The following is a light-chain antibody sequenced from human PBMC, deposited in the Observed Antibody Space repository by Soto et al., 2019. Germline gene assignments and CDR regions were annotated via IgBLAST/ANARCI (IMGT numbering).Light chain of an antibody. J-gene: IGKJ1*01. CDR2: LGS. CDR3: MQALQTPPT. CDR1: QSLMLSNGYNY. V-gene: IGKV2-28*01. Sequence: DIVMTQSPLSLPVTPGEPASISCRSSQSLMLSNGYNYVDWYLQKPGQSPQLLIYLGSNRASGGSDRFSGSGAGTDFTLKISRVEAEDVGVYYCMQALQTPPTFGQGTKVEIK.